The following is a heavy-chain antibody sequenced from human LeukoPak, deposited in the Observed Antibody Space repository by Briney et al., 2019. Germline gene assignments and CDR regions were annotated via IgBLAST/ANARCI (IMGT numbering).Heavy chain of an antibody. D-gene: IGHD6-6*01. J-gene: IGHJ6*03. V-gene: IGHV4-4*09. Sequence: SETLSLTCTVSGGSISSYYWSWIRQPPGKGLEWIGYIYTSGSTNYNPSLKSRVTISVDTSKNQFSLKLSSVTAADTAVYYCARLAVYSSSYENYYYYMDVWGKGTTVTVSS. CDR1: GGSISSYY. CDR3: ARLAVYSSSYENYYYYMDV. CDR2: IYTSGST.